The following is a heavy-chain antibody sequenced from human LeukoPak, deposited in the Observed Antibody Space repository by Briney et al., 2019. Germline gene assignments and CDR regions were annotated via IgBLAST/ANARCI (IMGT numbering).Heavy chain of an antibody. D-gene: IGHD3-22*01. V-gene: IGHV1-2*06. CDR2: INPNSGGT. Sequence: ASVKVSCKASGYTFTGYYMHWVRQAPGQGREWMGRINPNSGGTNYAQKFQGRVTMTRDTSISTAYMELSRLRSDDTAVYYCARDYASIYYDSSGHRDYWGQGTLVTVSS. CDR1: GYTFTGYY. CDR3: ARDYASIYYDSSGHRDY. J-gene: IGHJ4*02.